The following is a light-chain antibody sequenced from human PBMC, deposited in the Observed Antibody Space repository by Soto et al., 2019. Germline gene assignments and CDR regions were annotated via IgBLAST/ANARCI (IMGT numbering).Light chain of an antibody. Sequence: QSALTQPASVSGSPGQSITISCTGTSSDVGGYNYVSWYQQHPGKAPKLMIYAVSNRPSGFSNRFSGSKSGNTASLTISGLQAEDEADYYCSSYTSSSSVIFGGGTKVTVL. V-gene: IGLV2-14*01. J-gene: IGLJ2*01. CDR1: SSDVGGYNY. CDR2: AVS. CDR3: SSYTSSSSVI.